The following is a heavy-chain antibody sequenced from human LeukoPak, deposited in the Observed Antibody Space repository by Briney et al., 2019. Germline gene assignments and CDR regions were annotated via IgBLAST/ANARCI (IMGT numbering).Heavy chain of an antibody. CDR3: ARDGAFDI. CDR1: GFTFSSYA. Sequence: PGGSLRLSCAASGFTFSSYAMHWVRQAPGKGLEWVAVISYDGSNKYYADSVKGRFTISRDNSKITLYLQMNSLRAEDTAVYYCARDGAFDIWGQGTMVTVSS. V-gene: IGHV3-30-3*01. CDR2: ISYDGSNK. J-gene: IGHJ3*02.